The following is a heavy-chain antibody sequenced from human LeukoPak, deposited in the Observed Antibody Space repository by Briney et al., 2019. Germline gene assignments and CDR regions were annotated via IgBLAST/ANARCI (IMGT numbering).Heavy chain of an antibody. CDR3: ATLGGSIDY. Sequence: PSETLSLTCSVSGGVITSFYWSWIRQSPGKGLECIGSMFSSGRANYNPSLKSRVTMSVDRSQSLFSLRLASVTAADTAIYYCATLGGSIDYWGQGTLVRVSS. J-gene: IGHJ4*02. V-gene: IGHV4-59*08. D-gene: IGHD3-16*01. CDR1: GGVITSFY. CDR2: MFSSGRA.